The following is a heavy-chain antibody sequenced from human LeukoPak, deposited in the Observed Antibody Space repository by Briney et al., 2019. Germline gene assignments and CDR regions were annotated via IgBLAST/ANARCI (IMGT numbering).Heavy chain of an antibody. J-gene: IGHJ4*02. Sequence: SVKVSCKASGGTFSSYAISWVRQAPGQGLEWMGGIIPIFGTANYAQKFQGRVTITADESTSTAYMELSSLRSEDTAVYYCARGFNTVATINDYWGQGTLVTVSS. CDR3: ARGFNTVATINDY. CDR2: IIPIFGTA. CDR1: GGTFSSYA. D-gene: IGHD5-24*01. V-gene: IGHV1-69*13.